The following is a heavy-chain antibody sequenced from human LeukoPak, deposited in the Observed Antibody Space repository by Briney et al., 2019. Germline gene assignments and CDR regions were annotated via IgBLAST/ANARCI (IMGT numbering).Heavy chain of an antibody. V-gene: IGHV1-2*02. CDR3: ARAASIAARHYYYYGMDV. J-gene: IGHJ6*02. CDR2: INPNSGGT. D-gene: IGHD6-6*01. Sequence: ASVKVSCKASGYTFTGYYMHWVRQAPGQGLEWMGWINPNSGGTNYAQKFQGRVTMTRDTSISTAYMELSRLRSDDTAVYYCARAASIAARHYYYYGMDVWGQGTTVTVSS. CDR1: GYTFTGYY.